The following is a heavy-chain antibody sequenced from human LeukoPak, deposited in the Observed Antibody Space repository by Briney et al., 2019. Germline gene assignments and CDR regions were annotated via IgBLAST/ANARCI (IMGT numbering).Heavy chain of an antibody. J-gene: IGHJ4*02. V-gene: IGHV1-46*01. Sequence: ASVKVSFKASGYTFTSYYMHWVRQAPGQGLEWMGIINPSGGSTTYAQKFQGRVTMTRDTSTSTVYMELSSLRSEDTAVYYCAGNTDLALRYWGQGTLVTVSS. CDR2: INPSGGST. CDR3: AGNTDLALRY. D-gene: IGHD5-12*01. CDR1: GYTFTSYY.